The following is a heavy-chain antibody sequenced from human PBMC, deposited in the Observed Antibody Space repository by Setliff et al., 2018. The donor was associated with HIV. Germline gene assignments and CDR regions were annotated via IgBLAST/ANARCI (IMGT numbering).Heavy chain of an antibody. J-gene: IGHJ4*02. Sequence: SVKVSCKASGYTFTKYAMSWVRQAPGQGPEWMGGIIPMYGVTNYAQKFQGRVTITAVESTSTAYMELSSLRSEDTAVYYCARDYSPTFYYYDSSGTFDYWGQGTLVTVSS. CDR1: GYTFTKYA. V-gene: IGHV1-69*13. CDR3: ARDYSPTFYYYDSSGTFDY. CDR2: IIPMYGVT. D-gene: IGHD3-22*01.